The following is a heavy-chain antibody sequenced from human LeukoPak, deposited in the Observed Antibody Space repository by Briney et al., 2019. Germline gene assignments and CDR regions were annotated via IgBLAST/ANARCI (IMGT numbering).Heavy chain of an antibody. CDR2: IYPGDSDT. V-gene: IGHV5-51*01. CDR3: AREPNINVDGVDY. D-gene: IGHD2/OR15-2a*01. J-gene: IGHJ4*02. Sequence: GESLKISCKGSGYSFTSYWIGWVRQMPGKGLEWMGIIYPGDSDTRYSPSFQGQVTISADKSISTAYLQWSSLKASDTAVYYCAREPNINVDGVDYWGQGTLVTVSS. CDR1: GYSFTSYW.